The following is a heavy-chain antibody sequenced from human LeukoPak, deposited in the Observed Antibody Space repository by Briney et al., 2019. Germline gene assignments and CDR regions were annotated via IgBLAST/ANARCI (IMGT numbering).Heavy chain of an antibody. D-gene: IGHD3-22*01. V-gene: IGHV3-74*01. CDR3: ARVWLPSNITLK. J-gene: IGHJ3*01. CDR2: INLDGSET. CDR1: GFTFRRYA. Sequence: PGGSLRLSCAAPGFTFRRYAMSWVRQAPGKGLVWVSRINLDGSETNYADSVKGGFTISRENARNTVYLQMTRLRAEHTAVYYRARVWLPSNITLKWGQGTIVTVSS.